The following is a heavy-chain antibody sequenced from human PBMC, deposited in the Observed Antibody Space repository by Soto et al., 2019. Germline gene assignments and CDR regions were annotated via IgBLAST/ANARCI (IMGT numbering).Heavy chain of an antibody. Sequence: QVHLRESGPGLVKPSETLSLSCTVSDGSISNFYWSWIRQPPGKGLEWIGYISSSGNTNYNPSLKSRVSISVDTSKNQFSLNLTSVTAADTGVYYCARAPMVLTRSYFDSWGQGTPATVSS. CDR3: ARAPMVLTRSYFDS. V-gene: IGHV4-59*01. CDR1: DGSISNFY. J-gene: IGHJ4*02. CDR2: ISSSGNT. D-gene: IGHD3-22*01.